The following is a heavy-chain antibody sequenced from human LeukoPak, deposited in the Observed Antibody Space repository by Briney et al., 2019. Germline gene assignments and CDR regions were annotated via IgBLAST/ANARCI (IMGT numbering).Heavy chain of an antibody. J-gene: IGHJ4*02. CDR1: GFNLSSYG. CDR3: AKDHEDCSSTSCYWGFDY. D-gene: IGHD2-2*01. V-gene: IGHV3-30*02. CDR2: IRYDGSNK. Sequence: PGGSLRLSCAASGFNLSSYGMHWVRQAPGKGLEWVAFIRYDGSNKYYADSVKGRFTISRDNSKNTLYLQMNSLRAEDTAVYYCAKDHEDCSSTSCYWGFDYWGQGTLVTVSS.